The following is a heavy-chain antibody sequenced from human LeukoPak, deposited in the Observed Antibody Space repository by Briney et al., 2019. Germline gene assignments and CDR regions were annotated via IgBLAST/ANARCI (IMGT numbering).Heavy chain of an antibody. CDR2: IIPIFGTA. Sequence: SVKVSCKASGGTFSSYAVSWVRQAPGQGLEWMGGIIPIFGTANYAQKFQGRVTITADESTSTAYMELSSLRSEDTAVYYCARTGAVAGYYFDYWGQGTLVTVSS. D-gene: IGHD6-19*01. CDR3: ARTGAVAGYYFDY. CDR1: GGTFSSYA. J-gene: IGHJ4*02. V-gene: IGHV1-69*13.